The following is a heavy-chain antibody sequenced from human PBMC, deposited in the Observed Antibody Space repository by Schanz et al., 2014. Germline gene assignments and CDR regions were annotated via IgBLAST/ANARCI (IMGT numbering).Heavy chain of an antibody. CDR2: IFFSGAT. CDR1: GDSISNTPYY. J-gene: IGHJ4*02. D-gene: IGHD1-26*01. Sequence: QVQLQESGPGLVKPSQTLSLTCTVSGDSISNTPYYWTWIRQHPGKGLEWIGYIFFSGATHQNPSLKSRISISIDTSKNQSSLDLTSVTAADTAVYYCARGGFWGSYYGLFDYWGQGALVTVSS. V-gene: IGHV4-31*03. CDR3: ARGGFWGSYYGLFDY.